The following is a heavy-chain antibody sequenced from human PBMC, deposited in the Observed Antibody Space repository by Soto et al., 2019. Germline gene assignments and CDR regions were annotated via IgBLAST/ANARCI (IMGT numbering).Heavy chain of an antibody. D-gene: IGHD3-10*01. CDR3: ARSRRGSGAFKYYFDY. Sequence: VKASCKASGYTFTSYYSNWVRQATGQGLEWMGWMNPNSGNTGYAQKFQGRVTMTRNTSISTAYMELSSLRSEDTAVYYCARSRRGSGAFKYYFDYWGQGTLVTVSS. CDR2: MNPNSGNT. CDR1: GYTFTSYY. J-gene: IGHJ4*02. V-gene: IGHV1-8*01.